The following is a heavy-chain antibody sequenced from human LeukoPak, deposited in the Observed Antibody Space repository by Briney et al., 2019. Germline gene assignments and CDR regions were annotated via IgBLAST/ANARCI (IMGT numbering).Heavy chain of an antibody. Sequence: SETLSLTCTVSGASLSSAHGWSWIRQHPGKGLEWIGYIYYSGSTYYNPSLKSRVTISVDTSKNQFSLKLSSVTAADTAVYYCARGLYGGYPDYWGQGTLVTVSS. D-gene: IGHD4-23*01. CDR2: IYYSGST. CDR1: GASLSSAHG. V-gene: IGHV4-31*03. CDR3: ARGLYGGYPDY. J-gene: IGHJ4*02.